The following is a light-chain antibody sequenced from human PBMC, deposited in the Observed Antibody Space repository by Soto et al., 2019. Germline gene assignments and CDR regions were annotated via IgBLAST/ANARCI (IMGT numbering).Light chain of an antibody. Sequence: EIVLTQSPDTLSLSPGERATLSCRASQRVSSSLAWYQQKPGQAPRLLIYDASNRATGIPARFSGSGSGTDFTLTISSREPEDFAVYYCQQRSNWPPEVTFGPGTKVDIK. J-gene: IGKJ3*01. CDR1: QRVSSS. V-gene: IGKV3-11*01. CDR2: DAS. CDR3: QQRSNWPPEVT.